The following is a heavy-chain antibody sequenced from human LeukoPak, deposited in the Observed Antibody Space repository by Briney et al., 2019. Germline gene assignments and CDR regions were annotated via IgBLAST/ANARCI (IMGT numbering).Heavy chain of an antibody. CDR3: ARDRAVAGLFDS. J-gene: IGHJ4*02. D-gene: IGHD6-19*01. Sequence: GGSLRLSCAASGFTFSSYFLTWVRQAPGKGLEWLANIKEDGSEKQYVDSVKGRFTISRDNAKNSLYLQMNSLRAEDTAVYYCARDRAVAGLFDSWGQGTLVTVSS. CDR1: GFTFSSYF. V-gene: IGHV3-7*01. CDR2: IKEDGSEK.